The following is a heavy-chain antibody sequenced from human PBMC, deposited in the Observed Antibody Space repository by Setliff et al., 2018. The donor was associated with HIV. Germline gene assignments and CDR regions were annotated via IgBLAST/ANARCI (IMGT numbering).Heavy chain of an antibody. D-gene: IGHD5-12*01. Sequence: HPGGSLRLSCAASGFRFRSYWMSWVRQAPGKGLESVANVKQDGTETLYVDSVKGRFTISRDNAKNSLYLQMNSLRAEDTAMYYCARDWRHGYDLNFDNWGQGTLVTVSS. CDR2: VKQDGTET. J-gene: IGHJ4*02. CDR3: ARDWRHGYDLNFDN. CDR1: GFRFRSYW. V-gene: IGHV3-7*01.